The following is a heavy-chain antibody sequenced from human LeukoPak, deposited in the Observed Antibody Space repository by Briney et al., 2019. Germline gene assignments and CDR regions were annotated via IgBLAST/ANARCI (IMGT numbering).Heavy chain of an antibody. CDR1: GFTFSSYA. V-gene: IGHV3-23*01. D-gene: IGHD3-22*01. J-gene: IGHJ4*02. CDR2: ISGSGGST. Sequence: GGSLRLSCAASGFTFSSYAMTWVRQAPGKGLEWVSGISGSGGSTYYADSVKGRFTISRDNSKKTLYLQMNSLSAEDTAVYYCAKSYDDNDGSAYRDFWDYWGRGTLVIVSS. CDR3: AKSYDDNDGSAYRDFWDY.